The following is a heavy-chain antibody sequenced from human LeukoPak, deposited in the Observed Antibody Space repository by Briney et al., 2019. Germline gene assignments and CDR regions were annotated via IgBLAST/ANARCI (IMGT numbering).Heavy chain of an antibody. CDR2: INHSGST. CDR3: AETGAGAGVGATYFDY. CDR1: GGSFSSYY. V-gene: IGHV4-34*01. J-gene: IGHJ4*02. Sequence: SETLSLTCTVSGGSFSSYYWSWIRQPPGKGLEWIGEINHSGSTNYNPSLKSRVTISVDTSKNQFSLMLSSVTAADTAVYYCAETGAGAGVGATYFDYWGQGTLVTVSS. D-gene: IGHD1-26*01.